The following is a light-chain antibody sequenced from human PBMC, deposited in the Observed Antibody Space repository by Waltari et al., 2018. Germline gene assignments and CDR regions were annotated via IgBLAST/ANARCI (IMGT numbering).Light chain of an antibody. CDR2: HAS. J-gene: IGKJ1*01. V-gene: IGKV3-20*01. CDR3: QKYVNLPAT. CDR1: QSVGRF. Sequence: ELVLTQSPSTLSLSPGERATLSCRSSQSVGRFLAWYQQKPGQAPRLLIYHASIRTKGIPDRFSGSGSGTDFSLTISGLEPEDFAVYYCQKYVNLPATFGQGTKVEIK.